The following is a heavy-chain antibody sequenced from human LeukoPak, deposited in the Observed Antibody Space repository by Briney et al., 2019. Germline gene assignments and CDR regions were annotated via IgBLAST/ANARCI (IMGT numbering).Heavy chain of an antibody. D-gene: IGHD2-2*01. Sequence: ASVKVSCKASGYTFTGYYMHWVRQAPGQGLEWMGWINPNSGGTNYAQKFQGRVTMTRDTSISTAYMELSRLRSDDTAVYYCARGREDIVVVPAAPGDYWGQGTLVTVSS. V-gene: IGHV1-2*02. CDR1: GYTFTGYY. CDR3: ARGREDIVVVPAAPGDY. CDR2: INPNSGGT. J-gene: IGHJ4*02.